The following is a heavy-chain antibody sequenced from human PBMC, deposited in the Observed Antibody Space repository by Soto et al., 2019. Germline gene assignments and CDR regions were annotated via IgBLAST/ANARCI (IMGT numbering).Heavy chain of an antibody. Sequence: SETLSLTCTVSFGSISSHYWSCFRQAPGKGLEWIGHIYYRGSTSYNPSLRSRSTISVDTSNNQFSLKLNSVTTADTAVYYCARDGREASGMDVWGQGTKVTV. CDR1: FGSISSHY. D-gene: IGHD1-26*01. CDR2: IYYRGST. CDR3: ARDGREASGMDV. V-gene: IGHV4-59*11. J-gene: IGHJ6*02.